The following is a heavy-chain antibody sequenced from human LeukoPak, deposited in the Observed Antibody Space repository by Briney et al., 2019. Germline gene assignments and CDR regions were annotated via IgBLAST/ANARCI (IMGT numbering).Heavy chain of an antibody. D-gene: IGHD2-8*02. CDR1: RFTFSTFA. J-gene: IGHJ4*02. Sequence: GGSLRLSCEASRFTFSTFAMIWVRQPPGKGLEWVSSIFPSGGEIHYADSVRCRFTISRDNSKSTLSLQMNSLRAEDTAIYYCATYRQVLLPFESWGQGTLVTVSS. CDR2: IFPSGGEI. V-gene: IGHV3-23*01. CDR3: ATYRQVLLPFES.